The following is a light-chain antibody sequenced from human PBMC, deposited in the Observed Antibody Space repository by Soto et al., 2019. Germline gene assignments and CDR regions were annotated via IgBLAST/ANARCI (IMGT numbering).Light chain of an antibody. CDR2: GAS. CDR1: QSVSSN. V-gene: IGKV3-15*01. CDR3: QQSSNWPRT. J-gene: IGKJ1*01. Sequence: EIVMTQSPATLSVSPGERATLSCRASQSVSSNLAWYQQKPGQAPSLLIYGASTRATGTPARFSGSGSGTEFTLTISSLQSEDFAVYYCQQSSNWPRTFGQGTKVDIK.